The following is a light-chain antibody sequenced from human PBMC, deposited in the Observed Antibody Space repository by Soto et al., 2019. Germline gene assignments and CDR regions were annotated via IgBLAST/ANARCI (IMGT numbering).Light chain of an antibody. V-gene: IGKV1-33*01. Sequence: DIPMTQSPSSLSASVGDRVTITCQASQDIKNYLNWYQQKPGKAPKLLIYGASNLETGVPSRFSGGGSGTDFTFTITGLQPEDFATYYCQQYDSLAQCTFGGGTRVEIE. CDR1: QDIKNY. J-gene: IGKJ4*01. CDR2: GAS. CDR3: QQYDSLAQCT.